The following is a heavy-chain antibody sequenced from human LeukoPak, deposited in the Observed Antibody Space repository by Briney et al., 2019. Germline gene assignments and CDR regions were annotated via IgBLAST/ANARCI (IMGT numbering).Heavy chain of an antibody. J-gene: IGHJ5*02. V-gene: IGHV4-34*01. Sequence: SETLSLTCAVDGGSFSGYYCSWIRQPQGKGLEWNGDINHSGSTNYNPALKSRVTISVDTSKYQFSLKLSSVTAADTAVYYCARVVVWFDPWGQGTLVTVSS. CDR1: GGSFSGYY. D-gene: IGHD6-6*01. CDR3: ARVVVWFDP. CDR2: INHSGST.